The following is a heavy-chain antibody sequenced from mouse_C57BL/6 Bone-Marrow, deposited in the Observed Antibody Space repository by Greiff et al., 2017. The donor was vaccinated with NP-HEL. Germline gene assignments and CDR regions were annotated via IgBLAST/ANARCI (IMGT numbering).Heavy chain of an antibody. CDR2: IRSKSNNYAT. CDR3: VRLSLGYFDV. V-gene: IGHV10-1*01. Sequence: GGGLVQPKGSLKLSCAASGFSFNTYAMNWVRQAPGKGLEWVARIRSKSNNYATYYADSVKDRFTISRDDSESMLYLQMNNLKTEDTAMYYCVRLSLGYFDVWGTGTTVTVSS. J-gene: IGHJ1*03. CDR1: GFSFNTYA.